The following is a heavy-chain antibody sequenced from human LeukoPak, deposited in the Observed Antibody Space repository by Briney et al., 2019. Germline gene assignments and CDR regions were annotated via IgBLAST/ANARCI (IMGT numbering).Heavy chain of an antibody. CDR1: GGSISSSSYY. CDR2: IYYSGST. V-gene: IGHV4-39*01. D-gene: IGHD4-17*01. J-gene: IGHJ5*02. CDR3: ARNLALVRTTVTRGGNWFDP. Sequence: SETLSLTCTVSGGSISSSSYYWGWIRQPPGKGLEWIGGIYYSGSTYYNPSLKSRVTISVDTSKNQFSLKLSSVTAADTAVYYCARNLALVRTTVTRGGNWFDPWGQGTLVTVSS.